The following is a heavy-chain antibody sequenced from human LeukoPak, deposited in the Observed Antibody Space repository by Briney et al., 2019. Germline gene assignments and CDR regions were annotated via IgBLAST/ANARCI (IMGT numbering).Heavy chain of an antibody. CDR1: GGSISSYY. D-gene: IGHD5-12*01. V-gene: IGHV4-59*01. CDR3: ARDRYSGSLDAFDI. CDR2: IYYSGST. Sequence: PSETLSLTCTVSGGSISSYYWSWIRQPSGKGLEWIGYIYYSGSTNYNPSLKSRVTISVDTSKNQFSLKLSSVTAADTAVYYCARDRYSGSLDAFDIWGQGTMVTVSS. J-gene: IGHJ3*02.